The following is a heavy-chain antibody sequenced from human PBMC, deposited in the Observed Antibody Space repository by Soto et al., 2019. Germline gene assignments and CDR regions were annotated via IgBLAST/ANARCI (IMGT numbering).Heavy chain of an antibody. J-gene: IGHJ2*01. D-gene: IGHD2-15*01. Sequence: PGESLRLSCAASGFTFSSYGMHWVRQAPGKGLEWVAVISYDGSNKYYADSVKGRFTISRDNSKNTLYLQMNSLRAEDTAVYYCAKGLGGNDVPLDLWGRGTLVTVSS. CDR2: ISYDGSNK. CDR1: GFTFSSYG. V-gene: IGHV3-30*18. CDR3: AKGLGGNDVPLDL.